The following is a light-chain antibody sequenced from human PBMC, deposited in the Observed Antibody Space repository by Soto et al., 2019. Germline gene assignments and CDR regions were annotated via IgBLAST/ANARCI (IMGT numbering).Light chain of an antibody. J-gene: IGKJ5*01. CDR3: QQSYRTPPIT. Sequence: DTQMTQSPSTLSASVGDRVTITCRASQTISSWLAWYQQKPGKPPNVLIYAASSLQSGVPSRFSGSGSGADFTLTISSLQPDDFATYYCQQSYRTPPITFGQGTRLEIK. CDR1: QTISSW. V-gene: IGKV1-39*01. CDR2: AAS.